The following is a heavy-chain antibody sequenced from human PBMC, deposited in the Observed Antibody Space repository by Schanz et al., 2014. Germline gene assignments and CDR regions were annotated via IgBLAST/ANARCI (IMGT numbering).Heavy chain of an antibody. D-gene: IGHD4-17*01. CDR3: ARDRGHGDLPGDI. CDR1: GASISSGGYY. V-gene: IGHV4-31*11. Sequence: QVQLQQWGAGLLKPSETLSLTCAVSGASISSGGYYWSWIRQHPGKGLEWIGFISYSGSTYYNPSLKSRVTISVDTSKNQFSLNLSSATAADTAVYYCARDRGHGDLPGDIWGQGTMVTVSS. CDR2: ISYSGST. J-gene: IGHJ3*02.